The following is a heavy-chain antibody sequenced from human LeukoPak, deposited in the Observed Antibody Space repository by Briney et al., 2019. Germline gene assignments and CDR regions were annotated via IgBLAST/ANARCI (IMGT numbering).Heavy chain of an antibody. D-gene: IGHD5-18*01. CDR3: AKVSLRGYSYGPNDY. CDR2: ISGSGGST. J-gene: IGHJ4*02. Sequence: GGSLRLSCAAPGFTFSSYAMSWVRQAPGKGLEWVSAISGSGGSTYYADSVKGRFTISRDNSKNTLYLQMNSLRAEDTAVYYCAKVSLRGYSYGPNDYWGQGTLVTVSS. CDR1: GFTFSSYA. V-gene: IGHV3-23*01.